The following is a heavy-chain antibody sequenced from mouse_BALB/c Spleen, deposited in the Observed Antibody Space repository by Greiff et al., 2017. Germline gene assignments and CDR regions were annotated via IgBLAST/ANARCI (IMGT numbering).Heavy chain of an antibody. CDR3: ARGYGSSYFWYFDV. D-gene: IGHD1-1*01. CDR1: GFTFSSYA. V-gene: IGHV5-6-5*01. Sequence: EVHLVESGGGLVKPGGSLKLSCAASGFTFSSYAMSWVRQTPEKRLEWVASISSGGSTYYPDSVKGRFTISRDNARNILYLQMSSLRSEDTAMYYCARGYGSSYFWYFDVWGAGTTVTVSS. CDR2: ISSGGST. J-gene: IGHJ1*01.